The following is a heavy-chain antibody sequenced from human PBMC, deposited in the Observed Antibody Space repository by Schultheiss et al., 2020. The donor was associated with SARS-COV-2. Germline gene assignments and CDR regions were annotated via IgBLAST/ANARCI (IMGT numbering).Heavy chain of an antibody. CDR1: GGSISSYY. CDR2: IHYSGST. CDR3: ARATPTGIAVAGIDGGVGGGYYYGMDV. V-gene: IGHV4-59*12. D-gene: IGHD6-19*01. J-gene: IGHJ6*02. Sequence: SQTLSLTCTVSGGSISSYYWSWIRQPPGTRLEWIGYIHYSGSTNYNPSLKSRITISIDTSKKQFSLKLSSVTPEDTAVYYCARATPTGIAVAGIDGGVGGGYYYGMDVWGQGTTVTVSS.